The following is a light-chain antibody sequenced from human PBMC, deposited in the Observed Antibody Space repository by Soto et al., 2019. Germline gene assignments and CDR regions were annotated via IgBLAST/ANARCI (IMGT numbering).Light chain of an antibody. V-gene: IGLV2-14*01. J-gene: IGLJ3*02. CDR2: DNN. Sequence: QSALTQPASVSGSPGQSITISCTATSSDLGGDNYVSWYQQHPGIAPKLLIYDNNKRPSVISDRFSGSKSGTSATLGITGLQTGDEADFYCGTWDDSLRTWVFGGGTKLTVL. CDR3: GTWDDSLRTWV. CDR1: SSDLGGDNY.